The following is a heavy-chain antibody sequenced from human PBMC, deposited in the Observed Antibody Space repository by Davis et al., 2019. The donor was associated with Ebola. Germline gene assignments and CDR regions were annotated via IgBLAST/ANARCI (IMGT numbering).Heavy chain of an antibody. CDR1: GFTVSSNY. CDR2: IDSSASTT. D-gene: IGHD2-8*02. V-gene: IGHV3-48*04. CDR3: ARDCTGGTCFGDY. Sequence: GESLKISCAASGFTVSSNYMNWVRQAPGKGLEWVSYIDSSASTTYYADSVKGRFTISRDNAKNSLFLQMNSLRAEDTAIYYCARDCTGGTCFGDYWGQGALVTVSS. J-gene: IGHJ4*02.